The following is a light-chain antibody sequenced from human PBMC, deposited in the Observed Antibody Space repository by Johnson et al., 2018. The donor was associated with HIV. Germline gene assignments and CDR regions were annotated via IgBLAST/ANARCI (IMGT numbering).Light chain of an antibody. J-gene: IGLJ1*01. CDR1: SSNIGNNY. Sequence: QSVLTQPPSVSAAPGQKVTISCSGSSSNIGNNYVSWYQQLPGTAPKLLIYDNNKRPSGIPDRFSGSKSGTSATLGITGLQTGDEADYYCGTCDSSLSGGAIFGTATKVTVL. CDR2: DNN. V-gene: IGLV1-51*01. CDR3: GTCDSSLSGGAI.